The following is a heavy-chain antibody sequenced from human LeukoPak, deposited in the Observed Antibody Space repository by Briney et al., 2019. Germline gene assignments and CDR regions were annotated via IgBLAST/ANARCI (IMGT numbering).Heavy chain of an antibody. D-gene: IGHD1-1*01. Sequence: GGSLRLSCAASGFTVSGNFMSWVRQAPGKGLEWVSVIYDGGTTNYADSVKGRFTISRDNSKNTLYLQMNSLRVEDTAVYFCARDGYGYNYMDVWGKGTTVTVSS. J-gene: IGHJ6*03. CDR3: ARDGYGYNYMDV. CDR2: IYDGGTT. CDR1: GFTVSGNF. V-gene: IGHV3-53*01.